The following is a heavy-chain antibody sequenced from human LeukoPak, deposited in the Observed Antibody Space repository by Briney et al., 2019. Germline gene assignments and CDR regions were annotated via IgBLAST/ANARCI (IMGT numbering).Heavy chain of an antibody. D-gene: IGHD4-17*01. CDR2: ISWNSGSI. CDR1: GFTFDDYA. J-gene: IGHJ4*02. Sequence: GGSLRLSCAASGFTFDDYAMHWVRQAPGKGLEWVSGISWNSGSIGYADSVKGRLTISRDNAKNSLYLQMNSLRAEDTVLYYCAKDKTRNLYGLFDYWGRGTLVTVSS. V-gene: IGHV3-9*01. CDR3: AKDKTRNLYGLFDY.